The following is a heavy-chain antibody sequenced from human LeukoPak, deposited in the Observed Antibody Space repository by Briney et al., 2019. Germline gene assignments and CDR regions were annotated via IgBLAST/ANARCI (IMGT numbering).Heavy chain of an antibody. CDR2: INAGNGNT. Sequence: ASAKVSCKASGYTFTGYYMHWVRQAPGQGLEWMGWINAGNGNTKYSQKFQGRVTITRDTSASTAYMELSSLRSEDTAVYYCAWGSGYDFSNFDYWGQGTLVTVSS. J-gene: IGHJ4*02. CDR3: AWGSGYDFSNFDY. D-gene: IGHD5-12*01. CDR1: GYTFTGYY. V-gene: IGHV1-3*01.